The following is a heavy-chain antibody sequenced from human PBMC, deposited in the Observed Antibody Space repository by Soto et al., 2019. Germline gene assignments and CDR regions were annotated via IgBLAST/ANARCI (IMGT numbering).Heavy chain of an antibody. CDR3: VRRVSGTYDY. J-gene: IGHJ4*02. CDR2: ISSNGGTT. V-gene: IGHV3-64*01. CDR1: GFTFSSYD. Sequence: EVQLAESGGGMVQPGGSLRLSCVASGFTFSSYDMHWVRQAPGKGLEYVSSISSNGGTTYYGNSVKGRFTISRDNSKNTLYLHMGSLGAEDMAFYYCVRRVSGTYDYWGQGTLVTVSS. D-gene: IGHD3-10*01.